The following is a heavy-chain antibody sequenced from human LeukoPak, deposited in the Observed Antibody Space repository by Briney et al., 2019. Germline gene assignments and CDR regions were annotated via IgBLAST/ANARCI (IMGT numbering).Heavy chain of an antibody. CDR3: AKDPRRYSRTGGYFDY. V-gene: IGHV3-30*18. CDR1: GFTFSSYG. Sequence: PGGSLRLSCAASGFTFSSYGMHWFRQAPGKGLEWVAVISYNGSNKYYADSVQGRFTISRGNSKNTLYLQMNSLRAEDTAVYYCAKDPRRYSRTGGYFDYWGQGTLVTVSS. J-gene: IGHJ4*02. D-gene: IGHD6-13*01. CDR2: ISYNGSNK.